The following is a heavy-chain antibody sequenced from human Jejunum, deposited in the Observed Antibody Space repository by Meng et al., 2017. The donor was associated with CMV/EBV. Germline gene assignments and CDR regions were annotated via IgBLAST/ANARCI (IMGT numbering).Heavy chain of an antibody. CDR2: ILHFVDIT. CDR3: ASCSGGSCHYDY. Sequence: CKASGGTFNSNIISWVRQAPGRELEWMGRILHFVDITNYAQNFQDRVTITADKSTNTAYMELSSLRSEDTAVYYCASCSGGSCHYDYWGQGTLVTVSS. J-gene: IGHJ4*02. D-gene: IGHD2-15*01. CDR1: GGTFNSNI. V-gene: IGHV1-69*02.